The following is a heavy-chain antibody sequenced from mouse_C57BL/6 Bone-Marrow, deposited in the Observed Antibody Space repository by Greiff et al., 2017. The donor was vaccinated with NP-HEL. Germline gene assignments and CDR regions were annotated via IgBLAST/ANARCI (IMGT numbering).Heavy chain of an antibody. V-gene: IGHV1-64*01. CDR1: GYTFTSYW. CDR2: IHPNSGST. Sequence: VQLQQPGAELVKPGASVKLSCKASGYTFTSYWMHWVKQRPGQGLEWIGMIHPNSGSTNYNEKFKSKATLTVDKSSSTAYMQLSSLTSEDSAVYYCARSHYDYVSWFAYWGQGTLVTVSA. CDR3: ARSHYDYVSWFAY. D-gene: IGHD2-4*01. J-gene: IGHJ3*01.